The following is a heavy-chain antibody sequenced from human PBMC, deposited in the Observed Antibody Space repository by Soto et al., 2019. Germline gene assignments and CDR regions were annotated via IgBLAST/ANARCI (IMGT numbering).Heavy chain of an antibody. J-gene: IGHJ3*02. D-gene: IGHD2-2*01. CDR3: AREEEGYCSSTSCLSAFDI. CDR2: ISSSSSYI. CDR1: GFTFSSYS. Sequence: GGSLRLSCAASGFTFSSYSMNWVRQAPGKGLEWVSSISSSSSYIYYADSVKGRFTISRDNAKNSLYLQMNSLRAEDTAVYYCAREEEGYCSSTSCLSAFDIWGQGTMVTVSS. V-gene: IGHV3-21*01.